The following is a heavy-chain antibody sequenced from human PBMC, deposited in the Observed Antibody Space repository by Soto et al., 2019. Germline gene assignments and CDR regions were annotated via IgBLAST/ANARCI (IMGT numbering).Heavy chain of an antibody. CDR3: ARGSKYSSSSDNWFDP. V-gene: IGHV4-31*03. Sequence: PSETLSLTCTVSGGSISSGGYYWSWIRQHPGKGMEWIGYIYYSGSTYYNPSLKSRVTISVDTSKNQFSLKLSSVTAADTAVYYCARGSKYSSSSDNWFDPWGQGTLVTVSS. CDR2: IYYSGST. J-gene: IGHJ5*02. D-gene: IGHD6-6*01. CDR1: GGSISSGGYY.